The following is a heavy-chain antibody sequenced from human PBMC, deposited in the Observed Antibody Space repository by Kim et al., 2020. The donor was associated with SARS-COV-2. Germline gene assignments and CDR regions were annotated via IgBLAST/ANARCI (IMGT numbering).Heavy chain of an antibody. Sequence: SETLSLTCTVSGGSISSYYWSWIRQPAGKGLEWIGRIYTSGSTNYNPSLKSRVTMSVDTSKNQFSLKLSAVTAADTAVYYCVMSQYKHPNIVRAQLPNSDAFDIWRQGTMVTVSS. J-gene: IGHJ3*02. D-gene: IGHD1-26*01. CDR2: IYTSGST. CDR3: VMSQYKHPNIVRAQLPNSDAFDI. CDR1: GGSISSYY. V-gene: IGHV4-4*07.